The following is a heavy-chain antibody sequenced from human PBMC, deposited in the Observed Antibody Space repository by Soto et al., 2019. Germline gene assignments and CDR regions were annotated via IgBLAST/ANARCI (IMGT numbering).Heavy chain of an antibody. Sequence: GESLKISCKGSGYSFTIYWISWVRQMPGKGLEWMGRIDPSDSYTNYSPSFQGHVTISADKSISTAYLQWSSLKASDTAMYYCARHRRGYCSSTSCSYYYYGMDVWGQGTTVTVSS. D-gene: IGHD2-2*01. CDR3: ARHRRGYCSSTSCSYYYYGMDV. V-gene: IGHV5-10-1*01. J-gene: IGHJ6*02. CDR1: GYSFTIYW. CDR2: IDPSDSYT.